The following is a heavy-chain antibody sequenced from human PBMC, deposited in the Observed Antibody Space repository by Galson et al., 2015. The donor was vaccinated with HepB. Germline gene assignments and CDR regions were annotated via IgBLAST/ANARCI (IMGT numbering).Heavy chain of an antibody. J-gene: IGHJ3*02. CDR2: ITPNTGGT. CDR1: GYSFSGHY. D-gene: IGHD4-17*01. Sequence: SVKVSCKASGYSFSGHYMHWLRQAPGQGLEWMGWITPNTGGTNYAQKFEGRVTMTSDTSISTAYMELSRLRSDDTAVYYCAREINRGYGDHEGAFDIWGQGTMVTVSS. CDR3: AREINRGYGDHEGAFDI. V-gene: IGHV1-2*02.